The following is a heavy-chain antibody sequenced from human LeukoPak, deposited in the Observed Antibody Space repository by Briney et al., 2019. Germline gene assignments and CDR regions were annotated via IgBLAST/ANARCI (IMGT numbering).Heavy chain of an antibody. CDR2: IYYSGST. CDR3: ARGGGSNRSNNALDF. J-gene: IGHJ3*01. CDR1: GGPISSSSYY. D-gene: IGHD3-16*01. V-gene: IGHV4-39*07. Sequence: SETLSLTCTVSGGPISSSSYYWGWIRQPPGKGLEWIGSIYYSGSTNYNPNLKSRVTMSVDTSKNQFSLKLSSVTAADTAVYYCARGGGSNRSNNALDFWGQGTVVTVSS.